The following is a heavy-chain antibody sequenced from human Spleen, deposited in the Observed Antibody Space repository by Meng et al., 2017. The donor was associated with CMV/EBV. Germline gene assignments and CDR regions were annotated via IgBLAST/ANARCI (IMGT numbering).Heavy chain of an antibody. CDR2: VYGSGET. V-gene: IGHV3-66*02. CDR1: GFSVSTNY. D-gene: IGHD3-22*01. Sequence: GGSLRLSCAASGFSVSTNYMGWARQAPGKGLEWVSVVYGSGETYYEDSAKGRLTISRDSSKNTLYLQMNSLRAEDTAVYYCARAGEYYEGTGYGPVDFWGQGTLVTVSS. CDR3: ARAGEYYEGTGYGPVDF. J-gene: IGHJ4*02.